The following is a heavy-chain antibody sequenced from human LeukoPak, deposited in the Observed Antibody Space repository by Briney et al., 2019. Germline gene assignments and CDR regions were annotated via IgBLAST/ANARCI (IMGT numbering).Heavy chain of an antibody. Sequence: GGSLRLSCAASGFTFSTYCMHWVRQPPGKGLVWVSQICTDEASLKYTDSVKGRFTISRDNAKNTLFLQMNSLRAEDTAVYYCARDTARYSSSPIDYWGQGTLVTVSS. V-gene: IGHV3-74*01. CDR1: GFTFSTYC. D-gene: IGHD6-13*01. J-gene: IGHJ4*02. CDR3: ARDTARYSSSPIDY. CDR2: ICTDEASL.